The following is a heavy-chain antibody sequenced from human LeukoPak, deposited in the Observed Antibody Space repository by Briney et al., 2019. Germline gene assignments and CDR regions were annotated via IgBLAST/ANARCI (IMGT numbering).Heavy chain of an antibody. CDR2: IKSKTDGGTT. J-gene: IGHJ4*02. CDR1: GFTFSNAW. D-gene: IGHD6-13*01. Sequence: PGGSLRLSCAASGFTFSNAWMSWVRQAPGKGLEWVGRIKSKTDGGTTDYAAPVKGRFTISRDNSKNTLYLQMNSLRAEDTAVYYCASPTPLIAAAGHWGQGTLVTVSS. CDR3: ASPTPLIAAAGH. V-gene: IGHV3-15*01.